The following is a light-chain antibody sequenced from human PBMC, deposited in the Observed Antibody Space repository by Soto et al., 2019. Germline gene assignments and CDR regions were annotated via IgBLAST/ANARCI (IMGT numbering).Light chain of an antibody. V-gene: IGKV3-20*01. J-gene: IGKJ2*02. CDR1: QSVTNSY. Sequence: EMVMTQSPGTLSLSPRERATLSCRASQSVTNSYLAWYKQKPGQAPRLLIYGVSSRATGIPDRFSGSGSGKDFTLTISRLEPEDFAVYYCQQYASAPCTFGQGTRLEV. CDR3: QQYASAPCT. CDR2: GVS.